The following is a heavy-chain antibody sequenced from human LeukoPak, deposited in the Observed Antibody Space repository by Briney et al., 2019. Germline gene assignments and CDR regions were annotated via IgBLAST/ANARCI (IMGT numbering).Heavy chain of an antibody. J-gene: IGHJ6*02. CDR3: ARDIVVVVAATHYYGMDV. CDR1: GFTFSSYS. CDR2: ISSSSSYI. D-gene: IGHD2-15*01. V-gene: IGHV3-21*01. Sequence: PGGSLRLSCAASGFTFSSYSMNWVRQAPGKGLEWVSSISSSSSYIYYADSVKGRFTISRDNAKNSLYLQMNSLRAEDTAVYYCARDIVVVVAATHYYGMDVWAKGPRSPSP.